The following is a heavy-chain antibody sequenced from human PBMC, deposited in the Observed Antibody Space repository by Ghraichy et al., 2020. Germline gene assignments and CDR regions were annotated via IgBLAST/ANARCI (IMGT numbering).Heavy chain of an antibody. D-gene: IGHD1-26*01. CDR2: ISYDGSNK. CDR1: GFTFSSYA. V-gene: IGHV3-30-3*01. CDR3: AREGSGTHYH. Sequence: GGSLRLSCAASGFTFSSYAMHWVRQAPGKGLEWVAVISYDGSNKYHADSVKGRFSISRDNSKNTLYLQMNSLRAEDTAVYYCAREGSGTHYHWGQGTLVTVSS. J-gene: IGHJ5*02.